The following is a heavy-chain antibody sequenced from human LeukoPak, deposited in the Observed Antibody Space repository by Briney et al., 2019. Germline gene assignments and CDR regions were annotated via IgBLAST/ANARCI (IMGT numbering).Heavy chain of an antibody. V-gene: IGHV4-30-2*03. CDR2: IYHSGST. J-gene: IGHJ5*02. CDR3: ARQGFIVVAPNWFDP. D-gene: IGHD2-2*01. CDR1: GGSISSGGYS. Sequence: SETLSLTCAVSGGSISSGGYSWSWIRQPPGEGLEWIGYIYHSGSTYYNPSLKSRVTISVDTSKNQFSLKLSSVTAADTAVYYCARQGFIVVAPNWFDPWGQGTLVTVSS.